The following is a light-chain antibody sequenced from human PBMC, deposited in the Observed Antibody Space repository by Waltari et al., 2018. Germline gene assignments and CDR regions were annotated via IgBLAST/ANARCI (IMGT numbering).Light chain of an antibody. J-gene: IGLJ2*01. CDR2: EVT. V-gene: IGLV2-8*01. CDR1: SSDVGGYNY. Sequence: QSALTQPPSASGSPGQSVTISCTGTSSDVGGYNYVSWYQQHPGKAPKLIIYEVTKRPSWVPDRFSGSKSGNTASLTVSGLQTEDEADYYCSSYGGTNNVIFGGGTKLTVL. CDR3: SSYGGTNNVI.